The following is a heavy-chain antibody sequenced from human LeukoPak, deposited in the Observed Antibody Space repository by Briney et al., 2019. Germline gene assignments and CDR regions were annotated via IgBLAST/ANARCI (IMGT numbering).Heavy chain of an antibody. V-gene: IGHV3-30*04. D-gene: IGHD2-2*01. CDR1: GFTFRSCS. CDR3: ARERIVVVVTENKLQHFGMDV. J-gene: IGHJ6*02. Sequence: GGSLRLSCAASGFTFRSCSIHWVRQDPVKGLEWVARISYDGSNQNYADSVKGRFTISRDNSQNTVYLQMNSLRAEASAVYYCARERIVVVVTENKLQHFGMDVCGQGTTVIVSS. CDR2: ISYDGSNQ.